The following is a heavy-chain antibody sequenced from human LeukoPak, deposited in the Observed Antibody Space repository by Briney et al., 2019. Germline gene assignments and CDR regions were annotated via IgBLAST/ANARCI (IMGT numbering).Heavy chain of an antibody. Sequence: SETLSLTXTVSGGSISSGSNYWSWIRQPAGKGLEWIGRIYSGGGTNYNPSLKSRVTISIDTSKNQFSLKLSSVTAADSAMYYCARDDIVAPDSWGQGTLVTVSS. D-gene: IGHD5-12*01. CDR1: GGSISSGSNY. J-gene: IGHJ4*02. V-gene: IGHV4-61*02. CDR2: IYSGGGT. CDR3: ARDDIVAPDS.